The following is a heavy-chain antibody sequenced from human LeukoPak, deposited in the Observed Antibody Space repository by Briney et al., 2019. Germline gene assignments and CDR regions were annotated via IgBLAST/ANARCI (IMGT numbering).Heavy chain of an antibody. V-gene: IGHV4-38-2*01. CDR1: GYSISSGFY. CDR2: IFHSGRT. D-gene: IGHD3-10*01. J-gene: IGHJ5*02. Sequence: PSETLSLTCAVSGYSISSGFYWGWIRQPPVKGLEWIGTIFHSGRTYYNPSLKSRVTISVDTSKNQFSLKLSSVTAADTAVYYCARALKVLWFGESPWFDPWGQGTLVTVSS. CDR3: ARALKVLWFGESPWFDP.